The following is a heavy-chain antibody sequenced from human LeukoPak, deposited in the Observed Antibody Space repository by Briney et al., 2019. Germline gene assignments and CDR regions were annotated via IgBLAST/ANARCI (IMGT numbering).Heavy chain of an antibody. CDR2: ISSSSSYI. CDR3: ARDIEYSSSYSGFDP. D-gene: IGHD6-6*01. J-gene: IGHJ5*02. V-gene: IGHV3-21*01. Sequence: PGGSLRLSCAASGFTFSSYSMNWVRQAPGKGLEWVSSISSSSSYIYYADSVKGRFTISRDNAKNSLYLQMNSLRAEDTAVYYCARDIEYSSSYSGFDPWGQGTLVTVSS. CDR1: GFTFSSYS.